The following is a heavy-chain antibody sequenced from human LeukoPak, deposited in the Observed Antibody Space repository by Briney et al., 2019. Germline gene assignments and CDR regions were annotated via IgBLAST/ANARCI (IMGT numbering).Heavy chain of an antibody. D-gene: IGHD3-22*01. CDR1: GYSFTSHY. Sequence: GASVKVSCKASGYSFTSHYMYWVRQAPGEGLEWMGIINPSGGSTSYPQKFQGRVTMTRDTSASTAYMELSSLRSEDMAVYYCARERGYYDSSGYYSLDYWGQGTLVTVSS. CDR2: INPSGGST. V-gene: IGHV1-46*01. CDR3: ARERGYYDSSGYYSLDY. J-gene: IGHJ4*02.